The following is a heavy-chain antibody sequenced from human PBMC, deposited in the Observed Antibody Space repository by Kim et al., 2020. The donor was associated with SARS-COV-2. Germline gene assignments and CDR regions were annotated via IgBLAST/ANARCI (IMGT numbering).Heavy chain of an antibody. CDR3: AIGIGYVGPYYYYCYMDV. D-gene: IGHD6-13*01. Sequence: SETLSLTCAVYGGSFSGYYWSWIRQPPGKGLEWIGEINHSGSTNYNPSLKSRVTISVDTSKNQFSLKLSSVTAADTAVYYCAIGIGYVGPYYYYCYMDVWGKGTTVTVSS. J-gene: IGHJ6*03. CDR1: GGSFSGYY. V-gene: IGHV4-34*01. CDR2: INHSGST.